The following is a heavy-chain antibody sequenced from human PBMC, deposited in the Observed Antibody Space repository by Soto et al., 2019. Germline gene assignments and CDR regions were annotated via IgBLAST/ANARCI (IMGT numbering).Heavy chain of an antibody. V-gene: IGHV1-18*01. D-gene: IGHD3-10*01. CDR3: ETESPSGDHLFDH. Sequence: EASVKVSCKASGYTFTSYGISWVRQAPGQGLEWMGWISAYNGNTNYAQKLQGRVTMTTDTSTSTAYMELRSLRSDDTAVYYCETESPSGDHLFDHWGQGTLVTVSS. J-gene: IGHJ4*02. CDR2: ISAYNGNT. CDR1: GYTFTSYG.